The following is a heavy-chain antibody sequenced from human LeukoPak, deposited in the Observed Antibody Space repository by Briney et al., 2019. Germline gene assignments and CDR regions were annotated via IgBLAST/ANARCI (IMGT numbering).Heavy chain of an antibody. CDR2: IYYSGST. CDR3: ATYDYYGSGSYYNFDH. D-gene: IGHD3-10*01. J-gene: IGHJ4*02. V-gene: IGHV4-39*01. Sequence: SETLSLTCTVSGGSMSSSSYYWGWIRQPPGKGLEWIGSIYYSGSTYYNPSLESRVTISADTSKNQFSLELSSVTAADTAVYYCATYDYYGSGSYYNFDHWGQGTLVTVSS. CDR1: GGSMSSSSYY.